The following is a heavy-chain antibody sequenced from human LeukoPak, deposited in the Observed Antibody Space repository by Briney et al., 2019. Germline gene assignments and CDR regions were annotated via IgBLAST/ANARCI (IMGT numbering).Heavy chain of an antibody. V-gene: IGHV4-59*01. D-gene: IGHD3-10*02. CDR2: FYYSGST. CDR1: GGSISSYY. Sequence: SETLSLTCTVSGGSISSYYWSWIRQPPGKGLEGIGYFYYSGSTNYNPSLKSRVTISVDTSKNQFSLKLSSVTAADTAVYYCARQRITMSRSNWFDPWGQGTLVTVSS. J-gene: IGHJ5*02. CDR3: ARQRITMSRSNWFDP.